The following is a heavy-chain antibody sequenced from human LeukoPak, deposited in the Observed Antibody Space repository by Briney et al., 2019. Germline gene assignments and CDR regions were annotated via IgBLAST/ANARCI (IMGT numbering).Heavy chain of an antibody. Sequence: ASVKVSCKASGYTFTDYFIHWVRQAPGQGLEWMGWINPNIGDASYAQKFQDRVTMTRDRSINTAYMELSRLTSDDTAVYYCARMALDGGDAIGFDSWGQGTLVTVSS. J-gene: IGHJ5*01. D-gene: IGHD2-21*02. CDR2: INPNIGDA. V-gene: IGHV1-2*02. CDR3: ARMALDGGDAIGFDS. CDR1: GYTFTDYF.